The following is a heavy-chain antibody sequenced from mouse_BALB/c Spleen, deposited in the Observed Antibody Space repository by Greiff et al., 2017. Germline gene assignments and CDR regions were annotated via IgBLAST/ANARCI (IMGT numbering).Heavy chain of an antibody. CDR1: GYTFTSYW. D-gene: IGHD2-1*01. CDR3: ARRIYGNYFDY. Sequence: QVQLQQSGAELAKPGASVKMSCKASGYTFTSYWMHWVKQRPGQGLEWIGYINPSTGYTEYNQKFKDKATLTADKSSSTAYMQLSSLTSEDSAVYYCARRIYGNYFDYWGQGTTLTVSS. CDR2: INPSTGYT. V-gene: IGHV1-7*01. J-gene: IGHJ2*01.